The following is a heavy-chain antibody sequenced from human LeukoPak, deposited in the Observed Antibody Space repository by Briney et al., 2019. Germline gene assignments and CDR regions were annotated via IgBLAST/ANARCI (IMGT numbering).Heavy chain of an antibody. J-gene: IGHJ4*02. CDR1: GGSVGSAGYY. CDR2: IYYIRNT. CDR3: ARTQSQSGSYRYYFGY. V-gene: IGHV4-61*08. Sequence: KSSETLSLTCTVSGGSVGSAGYYWSWIRQPPGGGLEWIGYIYYIRNTNYNPSLKSRVTMSLDPSKNQFSLKLNSVTAADTAVYYCARTQSQSGSYRYYFGYWCQGTLVTVSS. D-gene: IGHD1-26*01.